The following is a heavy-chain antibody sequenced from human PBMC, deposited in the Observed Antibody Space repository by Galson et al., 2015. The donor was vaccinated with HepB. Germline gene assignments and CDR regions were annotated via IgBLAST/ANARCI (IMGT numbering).Heavy chain of an antibody. CDR3: ARDLSIGSWERSGSGMDV. D-gene: IGHD2-15*01. Sequence: SETLSLTCTVSGGSISSYYWSWIRQPPGKGLEWIGYIYYSGSTNYNPSLKSRVTISVDTSKNQFSLKLSSVTAADTAVYYCARDLSIGSWERSGSGMDVWGQGTTVTVSS. CDR2: IYYSGST. V-gene: IGHV4-59*01. CDR1: GGSISSYY. J-gene: IGHJ6*02.